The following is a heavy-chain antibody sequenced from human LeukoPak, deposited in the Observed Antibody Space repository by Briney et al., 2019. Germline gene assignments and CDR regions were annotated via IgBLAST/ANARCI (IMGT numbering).Heavy chain of an antibody. CDR2: IRYDGSNK. V-gene: IGHV3-30*02. Sequence: TGGSLRLSCAASGFTFSSYAMSWVRQAPGKGLEWVAFIRYDGSNKYYADSVKGRFTISRDNSKNTLYLQMNSLRAEDTAVYYCAKDATVTRRRTNKDAFDIWGQGTMVTVSS. D-gene: IGHD4-17*01. J-gene: IGHJ3*02. CDR3: AKDATVTRRRTNKDAFDI. CDR1: GFTFSSYA.